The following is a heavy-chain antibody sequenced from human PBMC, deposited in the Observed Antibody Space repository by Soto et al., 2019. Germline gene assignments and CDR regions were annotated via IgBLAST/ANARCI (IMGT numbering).Heavy chain of an antibody. CDR2: FRSGGDDDTT. D-gene: IGHD3-10*01. J-gene: IGHJ4*02. CDR3: AKKVNSGSGSQFFDY. Sequence: CAASGFTFSSYSLSWVRQAPGKGRAWVSGFRSGGDDDTTYYADSVRGRFTISRDNSKNTLFLQMNSLRAEDTAIYYCAKKVNSGSGSQFFDYWGQGTLVTVSS. CDR1: GFTFSSYS. V-gene: IGHV3-23*01.